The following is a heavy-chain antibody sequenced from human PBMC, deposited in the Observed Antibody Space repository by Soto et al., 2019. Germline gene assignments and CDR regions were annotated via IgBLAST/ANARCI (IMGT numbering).Heavy chain of an antibody. CDR3: ARDLVKYPARRGYFDY. V-gene: IGHV3-33*01. Sequence: QVQLVESGGGVVQPGRSLRLSCAASGFTFSSYGMHWVRQAPRKGLEWVAVIWYDGSNKYYADSVKGRFTISRDNSKNTLYLQMNSLRAEDTAVYYCARDLVKYPARRGYFDYWGQGTLVTVSS. CDR1: GFTFSSYG. J-gene: IGHJ4*02. CDR2: IWYDGSNK. D-gene: IGHD6-6*01.